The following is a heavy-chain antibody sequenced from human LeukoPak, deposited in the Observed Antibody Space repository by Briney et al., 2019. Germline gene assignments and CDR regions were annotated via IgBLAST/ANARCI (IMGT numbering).Heavy chain of an antibody. J-gene: IGHJ4*02. CDR1: GGSFSRYY. V-gene: IGHV4-34*01. Sequence: PSETLSLTCAVYGGSFSRYYWSWIRQPPGKGLEWIGEINHSGSTNYNPSLKSRVTISVDTSKNQFSLKLSSVTAADTAVYYCARGLSAGYFDYWGQGTLVTVSS. CDR3: ARGLSAGYFDY. CDR2: INHSGST. D-gene: IGHD2/OR15-2a*01.